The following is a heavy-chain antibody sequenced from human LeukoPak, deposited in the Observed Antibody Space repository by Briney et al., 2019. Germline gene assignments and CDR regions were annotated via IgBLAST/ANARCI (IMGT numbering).Heavy chain of an antibody. V-gene: IGHV4-31*03. J-gene: IGHJ3*02. Sequence: SQTLSLTCTVSGGSISNGGYYWSWIRQHPGKGLEWIGDIYYSGSTYCNPSLKSRVTISVDTSKNQFSLKLSSVTAADTAVYYCARAQRGDGFDIWGQGTMVTVSS. CDR2: IYYSGST. CDR1: GGSISNGGYY. D-gene: IGHD6-25*01. CDR3: ARAQRGDGFDI.